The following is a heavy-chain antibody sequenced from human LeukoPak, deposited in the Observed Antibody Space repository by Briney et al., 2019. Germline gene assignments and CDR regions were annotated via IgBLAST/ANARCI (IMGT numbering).Heavy chain of an antibody. CDR3: ARGTGYNTFDY. Sequence: GGSLRLSCAASGFTFSNYWMSWVRQAPGKGLEWVANIKEDGSDKYYVDSVKGRFTISRDNAKNSQYLQMNSLRAEDTAVCYCARGTGYNTFDYWGQGTLVTVSS. CDR1: GFTFSNYW. D-gene: IGHD5-24*01. J-gene: IGHJ4*02. V-gene: IGHV3-7*05. CDR2: IKEDGSDK.